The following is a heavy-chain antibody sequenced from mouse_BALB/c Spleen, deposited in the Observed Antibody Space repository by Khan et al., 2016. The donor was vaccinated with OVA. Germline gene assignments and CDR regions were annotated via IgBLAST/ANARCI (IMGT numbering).Heavy chain of an antibody. CDR1: GFSLTSYG. D-gene: IGHD2-14*01. V-gene: IGHV2-2*02. Sequence: QVQLKQSGPGLVQPSQSLSITCTVSGFSLTSYGVHWVRQSPGKGPEWLGVIWSGGSTDYNAAFISRLSISKDNSKSQVFFKMNSLQANDTAIYYCARIFIGTTDYAMDYWGQGTSVTVSS. J-gene: IGHJ4*01. CDR2: IWSGGST. CDR3: ARIFIGTTDYAMDY.